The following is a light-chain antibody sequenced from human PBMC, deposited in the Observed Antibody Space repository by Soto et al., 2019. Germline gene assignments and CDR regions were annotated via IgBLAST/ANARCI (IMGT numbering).Light chain of an antibody. J-gene: IGKJ1*01. CDR2: GAS. Sequence: EIVMTQSPATLSVSPGERATLSCRASQSVSSNLAWYQQKPGQAPRLLIYGASTRATGIPARFSGSGSGTEFNLNISSLQSEDLAVYYCQQYNNWPPWTVGQGTKVEIK. CDR3: QQYNNWPPWT. V-gene: IGKV3-15*01. CDR1: QSVSSN.